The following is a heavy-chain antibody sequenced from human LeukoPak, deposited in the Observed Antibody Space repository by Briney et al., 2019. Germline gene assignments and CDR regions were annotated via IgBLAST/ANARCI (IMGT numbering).Heavy chain of an antibody. CDR3: ARENNIVVVPADFDY. Sequence: GGSLRLSCAASGFTFSSYWMSWVRQAPGKGLEWAANIKQDGSEKYYVDSVKGRFTISRDNAKNSLYLQMNSLRAEDTAVYYCARENNIVVVPADFDYWGQGTLVTVSS. J-gene: IGHJ4*02. D-gene: IGHD2-2*01. V-gene: IGHV3-7*03. CDR1: GFTFSSYW. CDR2: IKQDGSEK.